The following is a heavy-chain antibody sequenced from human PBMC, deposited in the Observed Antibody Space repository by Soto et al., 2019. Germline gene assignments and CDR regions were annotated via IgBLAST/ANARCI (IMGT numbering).Heavy chain of an antibody. V-gene: IGHV4-39*01. CDR1: GGSITSSRYY. D-gene: IGHD6-6*01. CDR2: IDYDGST. CDR3: ARSSIAPRLFMYPFDY. J-gene: IGHJ4*02. Sequence: QLQLQESGPGLVKPSETLSLTCTVSGGSITSSRYYWGWIRQPPGKGLECIANIDYDGSTYYNPSLKSRVTISVDTSKNQFSLRLSSVPAADTAVYYCARSSIAPRLFMYPFDYWGQGTLVTVSS.